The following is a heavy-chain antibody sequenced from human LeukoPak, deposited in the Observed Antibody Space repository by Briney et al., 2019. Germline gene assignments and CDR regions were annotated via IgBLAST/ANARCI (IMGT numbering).Heavy chain of an antibody. CDR1: GFTFSSYE. CDR2: ISSSGSTI. J-gene: IGHJ6*02. D-gene: IGHD3-3*01. Sequence: GSLRLSCAASGFTFSSYEMNWVRQAPGKGLEWVSYISSSGSTIYYADSVKGRFTISRDNAKNSLYLQMNSLRAEDTAVYYCARDRDPKYYDFWSGYYKGDYYYYYGMDVWGQGTTVTVSS. V-gene: IGHV3-48*03. CDR3: ARDRDPKYYDFWSGYYKGDYYYYYGMDV.